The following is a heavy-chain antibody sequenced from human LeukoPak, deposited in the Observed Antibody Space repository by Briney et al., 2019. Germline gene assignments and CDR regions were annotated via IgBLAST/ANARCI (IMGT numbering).Heavy chain of an antibody. Sequence: GASVKVSCTAPGGTFSSYAISWVRQAPGQGLEWMGGIIPIFGTANYAQKFQGRVTITADESTSTAYMELSSLRSEDTAVYYCASLDILTGRNFDYWGQGTLVTVSS. V-gene: IGHV1-69*13. CDR1: GGTFSSYA. CDR2: IIPIFGTA. D-gene: IGHD3-9*01. CDR3: ASLDILTGRNFDY. J-gene: IGHJ4*02.